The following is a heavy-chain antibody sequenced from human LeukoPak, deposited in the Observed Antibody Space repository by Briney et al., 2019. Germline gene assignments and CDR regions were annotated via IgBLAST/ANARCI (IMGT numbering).Heavy chain of an antibody. V-gene: IGHV5-51*01. J-gene: IGHJ5*02. CDR2: IYPGDSDT. Sequence: GESLKISCRGSGYSFTSYWIGWVRQMPGKGLEWMGIIYPGDSDTRYSPSFQGQVTISADKSISTAYLQWSSLKASDTAMYFCARYSSSSIKNWFDPWGQGTLVTVSS. CDR3: ARYSSSSIKNWFDP. CDR1: GYSFTSYW. D-gene: IGHD6-6*01.